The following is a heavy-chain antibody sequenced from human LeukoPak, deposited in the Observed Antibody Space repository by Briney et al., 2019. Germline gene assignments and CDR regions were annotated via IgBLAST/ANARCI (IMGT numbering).Heavy chain of an antibody. D-gene: IGHD6-6*01. CDR2: IYPSGIT. CDR3: ARGSASIEARWYYYMDV. Sequence: SETLSLTCTVSGGSINSYYWSWIRQPAGKGLEWIGRIYPSGITNYKPSLKSRLTMSLDTSKNQVLLNLSSVTAADTAVYFCARGSASIEARWYYYMDVWGKGTTVTVSS. V-gene: IGHV4-4*07. CDR1: GGSINSYY. J-gene: IGHJ6*03.